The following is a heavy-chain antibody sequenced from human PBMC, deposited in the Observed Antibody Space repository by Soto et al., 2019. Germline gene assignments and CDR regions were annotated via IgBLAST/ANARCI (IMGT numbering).Heavy chain of an antibody. V-gene: IGHV1-8*01. Sequence: ASVKVSCKASGYTFTSYDINWVRQATGQGLEWMGWMNPNSGNTGYAQKFQGRVTMTRNTSISTAYMELSSLRSEDTAVYYCARGFLIAAAGTNYYSGMDVWGQGTTVTVSS. CDR2: MNPNSGNT. CDR3: ARGFLIAAAGTNYYSGMDV. CDR1: GYTFTSYD. D-gene: IGHD6-13*01. J-gene: IGHJ6*02.